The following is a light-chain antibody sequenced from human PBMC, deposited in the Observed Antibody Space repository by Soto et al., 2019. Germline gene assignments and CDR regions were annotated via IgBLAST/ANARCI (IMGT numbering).Light chain of an antibody. Sequence: EIVLTQSPATLSLSPGERATLSCRASQSVSSYLAWYQQKPGQAPSLLIYDASNRATGIPARFSGSGSGTDFTLTISILEPEDFAVYYCQQRSNWPPRITFGGWTKVEIK. V-gene: IGKV3-11*01. CDR3: QQRSNWPPRIT. CDR2: DAS. J-gene: IGKJ4*01. CDR1: QSVSSY.